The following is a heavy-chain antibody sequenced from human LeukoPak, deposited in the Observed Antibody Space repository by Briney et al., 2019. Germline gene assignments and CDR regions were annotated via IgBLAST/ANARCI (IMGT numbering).Heavy chain of an antibody. CDR2: IYSGGST. CDR1: GFTVSSNY. J-gene: IGHJ3*02. D-gene: IGHD2-2*01. Sequence: SGGSLRLSCAAPGFTVSSNYMSWVRQAPGKGLEWVSVIYSGGSTYYADSVKGRFTIPRDNSKNTLYLQMNSLRAEDTAVYYCARVLGPAFDIWGQGTMVTVSS. V-gene: IGHV3-53*01. CDR3: ARVLGPAFDI.